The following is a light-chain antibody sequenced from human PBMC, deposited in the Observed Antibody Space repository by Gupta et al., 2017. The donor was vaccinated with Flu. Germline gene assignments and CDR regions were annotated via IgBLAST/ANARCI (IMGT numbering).Light chain of an antibody. J-gene: IGKJ1*01. CDR2: GAS. Sequence: EIVMKQSPVTLSVFPGERATLSCRASQSVSTNLAWYQQKPGQAPRLLIYGASARATGIPDRFSGSGSGREFTLTITGRQSEDSAVYYCHQYKRWPPWTFGQGTXVEIK. V-gene: IGKV3-15*01. CDR3: HQYKRWPPWT. CDR1: QSVSTN.